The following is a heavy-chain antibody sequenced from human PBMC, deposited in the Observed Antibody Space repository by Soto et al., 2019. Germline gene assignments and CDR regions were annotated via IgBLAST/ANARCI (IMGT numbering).Heavy chain of an antibody. V-gene: IGHV3-30*18. CDR3: AKEYGSTWIDH. D-gene: IGHD6-13*01. J-gene: IGHJ4*01. CDR1: GFTFSTYG. CDR2: MSYDGTKE. Sequence: QVELVESGGGVVQPGRSLRLSCAASGFTFSTYGMHWVRQAPGKGLEWVAAMSYDGTKEYYVDSVKGRFTISRDNSRNTLFLQLNSLRAEDTVVYYCAKEYGSTWIDHWGQEPWSPSPQ.